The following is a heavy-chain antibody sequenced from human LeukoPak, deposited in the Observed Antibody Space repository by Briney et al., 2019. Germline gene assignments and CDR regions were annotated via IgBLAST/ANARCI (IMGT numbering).Heavy chain of an antibody. Sequence: GGSLRLSCAASGFTFSSYGMHWVRQAPGKGLEWVANIKGDGSENIYLDSVKGRFTISRDNAKNSLYLQMNTLRAEDTAVYYCARDCVIVGAPCYDYWGQGTLVTVSS. D-gene: IGHD1-26*01. CDR1: GFTFSSYG. V-gene: IGHV3-7*01. J-gene: IGHJ4*02. CDR2: IKGDGSEN. CDR3: ARDCVIVGAPCYDY.